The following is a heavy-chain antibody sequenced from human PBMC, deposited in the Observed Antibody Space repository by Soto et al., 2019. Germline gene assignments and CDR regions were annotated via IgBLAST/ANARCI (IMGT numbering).Heavy chain of an antibody. D-gene: IGHD3-10*01. J-gene: IGHJ6*02. CDR1: GGSIGSSSYY. CDR3: ARWRGLYYYYGMDV. CDR2: IYYSGST. V-gene: IGHV4-39*01. Sequence: PSETLSLTCTVSGGSIGSSSYYWCWIRHPPGKGLEWIGSIYYSGSTYYNPSLKSRVTISVDTSKNQFSLKLSSVTAADTAVYYCARWRGLYYYYGMDVWGQGTTVTVSS.